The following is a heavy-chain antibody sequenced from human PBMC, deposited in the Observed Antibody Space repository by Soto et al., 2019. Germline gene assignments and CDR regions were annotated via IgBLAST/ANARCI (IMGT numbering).Heavy chain of an antibody. J-gene: IGHJ4*02. Sequence: ASVKVSCKASGYTFTSYGISWVRQAPGQGLEWMGWISAYNGNTNYAQKLQGRVTMTTDTSTSTAYMELRSLRSDDTAVYYCERGKLMVPFAKDLDYWGQGTLVTVSS. CDR1: GYTFTSYG. D-gene: IGHD3-10*01. CDR2: ISAYNGNT. CDR3: ERGKLMVPFAKDLDY. V-gene: IGHV1-18*01.